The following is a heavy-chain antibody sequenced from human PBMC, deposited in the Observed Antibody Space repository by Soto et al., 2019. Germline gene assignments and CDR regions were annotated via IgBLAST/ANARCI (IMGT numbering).Heavy chain of an antibody. V-gene: IGHV4-34*01. CDR2: INHSGST. Sequence: SETLSLTCTVYGGSFLGYYWSWIRQPPGKGLEWIGEINHSGSTNYNPSLKSRVTISVDTSKNQFSLKLSSVTAADTAVYYCARARYCSGGSCYRPYDYWGQGTLVTVSS. D-gene: IGHD2-15*01. J-gene: IGHJ4*02. CDR1: GGSFLGYY. CDR3: ARARYCSGGSCYRPYDY.